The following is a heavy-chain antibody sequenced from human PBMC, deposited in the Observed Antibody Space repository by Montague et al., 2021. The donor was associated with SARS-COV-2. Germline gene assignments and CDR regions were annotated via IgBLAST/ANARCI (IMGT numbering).Heavy chain of an antibody. J-gene: IGHJ4*02. Sequence: SLRLSCAAPGFTFDDSAMHWVRQAPGNGLEWVSGISWNSGSIGYADSVKGRFTISRDNAKNSLYLQMNSLRAEDTALYYCARAHYYDSSGYDNWGQGTLVTVAS. CDR1: GFTFDDSA. CDR2: ISWNSGSI. V-gene: IGHV3-9*01. D-gene: IGHD3-22*01. CDR3: ARAHYYDSSGYDN.